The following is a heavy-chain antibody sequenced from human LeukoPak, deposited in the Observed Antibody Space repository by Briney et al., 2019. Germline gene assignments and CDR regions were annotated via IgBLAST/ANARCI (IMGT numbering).Heavy chain of an antibody. D-gene: IGHD3-22*01. Sequence: GASVKVSCKASGYTFTSYGISWVRQAPGQGLEWMGWISAYNGNTNYAQKLQGRVTMTTDTSTSTAYMELRSLRSDDTAVYYCARDRYYYGSSGYWDAFDIWGQGTMVTVSS. CDR2: ISAYNGNT. CDR1: GYTFTSYG. J-gene: IGHJ3*02. CDR3: ARDRYYYGSSGYWDAFDI. V-gene: IGHV1-18*01.